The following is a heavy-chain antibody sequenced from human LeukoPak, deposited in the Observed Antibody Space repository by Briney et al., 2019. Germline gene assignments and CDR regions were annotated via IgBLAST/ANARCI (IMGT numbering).Heavy chain of an antibody. Sequence: GGSLRLSCAASGFTFSSYGMHWVRQAPGKGLEWVANINQDGNKKYYVDSVKGRFTISRDNAKNSLYLQMNSLRVEDTAVYYCAEGTTGWGQGTLVTVSS. J-gene: IGHJ1*01. CDR1: GFTFSSYG. CDR2: INQDGNKK. D-gene: IGHD1-1*01. V-gene: IGHV3-7*01. CDR3: AEGTTG.